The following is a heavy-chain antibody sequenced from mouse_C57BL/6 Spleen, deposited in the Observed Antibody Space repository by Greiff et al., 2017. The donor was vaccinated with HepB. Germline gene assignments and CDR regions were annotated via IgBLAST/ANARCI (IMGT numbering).Heavy chain of an antibody. V-gene: IGHV1-53*01. Sequence: VQLQQPGTELVKPGASVKLSCKASGYTFTSYWMHWVKQRPGQGLEWIGNINPSNGGTNYNEKFKSKATLTVDKSSSTAYMQLSSLTSEDSAVYYCARFSGRELRYFDVWGTGTTVTVSS. D-gene: IGHD3-2*02. CDR1: GYTFTSYW. CDR3: ARFSGRELRYFDV. CDR2: INPSNGGT. J-gene: IGHJ1*03.